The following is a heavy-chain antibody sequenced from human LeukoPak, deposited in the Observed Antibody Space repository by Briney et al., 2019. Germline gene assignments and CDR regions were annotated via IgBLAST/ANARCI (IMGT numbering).Heavy chain of an antibody. Sequence: SVKVSCKASGGTFSSYAISWVRQAPGQGLEWMGGIIPIFGTAHYAQKFQGRVTITADESTSTAYMELSSLRSEGTAVYYCARGWLAETTVVTPYNYWGQGTVVTVSS. D-gene: IGHD4-23*01. CDR1: GGTFSSYA. J-gene: IGHJ4*02. CDR2: IIPIFGTA. V-gene: IGHV1-69*01. CDR3: ARGWLAETTVVTPYNY.